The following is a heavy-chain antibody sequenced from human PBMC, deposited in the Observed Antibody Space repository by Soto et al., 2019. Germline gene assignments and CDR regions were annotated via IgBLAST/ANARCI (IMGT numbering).Heavy chain of an antibody. CDR3: ARDVGGYDRGASDY. V-gene: IGHV3-48*01. J-gene: IGHJ4*02. CDR1: GFTFSSYS. D-gene: IGHD5-12*01. CDR2: ISSSSSTI. Sequence: GGSLRLSCAASGFTFSSYSMNWVRQAPGKGLEWVSYISSSSSTIYYADSVKGRFTISRDNAKNSLYLQMNSLRAEDTAVYYCARDVGGYDRGASDYWGQGTLVTVSS.